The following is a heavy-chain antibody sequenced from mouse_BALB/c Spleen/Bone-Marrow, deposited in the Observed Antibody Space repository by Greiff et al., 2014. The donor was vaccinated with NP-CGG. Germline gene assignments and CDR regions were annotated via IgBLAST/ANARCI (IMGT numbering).Heavy chain of an antibody. CDR2: IYPGSGST. CDR3: TREDYRYDWFAY. V-gene: IGHV1S22*01. D-gene: IGHD2-14*01. CDR1: GYTFTSYW. J-gene: IGHJ3*01. Sequence: LQQSGSELVRPGASVKLSCKASGYTFTSYWMHWVKQRHGQGLEWIGNIYPGSGSTNYDEKFKSKGTLTVDTPSSTAYMHLSSLTSEDSAVYYCTREDYRYDWFAYWGQGTLVTVSA.